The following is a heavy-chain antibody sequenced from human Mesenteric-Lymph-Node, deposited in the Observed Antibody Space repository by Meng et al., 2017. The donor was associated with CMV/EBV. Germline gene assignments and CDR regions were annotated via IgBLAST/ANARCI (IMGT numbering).Heavy chain of an antibody. Sequence: GESLKISCAASGLTVSNTYMTWVRQAPGRGLNWVAVIYRDGKTYYADSVKGRFTISRDNSKNTVSLQMSSLRAEDTAVYYCATPLGYGAHDVSPDYWGQGTLVTVSS. CDR3: ATPLGYGAHDVSPDY. V-gene: IGHV3-66*02. D-gene: IGHD5-12*01. J-gene: IGHJ4*02. CDR2: IYRDGKT. CDR1: GLTVSNTY.